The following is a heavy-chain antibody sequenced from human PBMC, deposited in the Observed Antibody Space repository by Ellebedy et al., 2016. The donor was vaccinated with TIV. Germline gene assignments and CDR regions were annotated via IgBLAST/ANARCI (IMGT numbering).Heavy chain of an antibody. J-gene: IGHJ6*02. D-gene: IGHD3-16*02. V-gene: IGHV1-18*01. CDR1: GYTFTSYG. Sequence: ASVKVSXXASGYTFTSYGISWVRQAPGQGLEWMGWISAYNGNTNYAQKLQGRVTMTTDTSTSTAYMELRSLRSDDTAVYYCARDVVNDYVWGSYRYADYYYGMDVWGQGTTVTVSS. CDR3: ARDVVNDYVWGSYRYADYYYGMDV. CDR2: ISAYNGNT.